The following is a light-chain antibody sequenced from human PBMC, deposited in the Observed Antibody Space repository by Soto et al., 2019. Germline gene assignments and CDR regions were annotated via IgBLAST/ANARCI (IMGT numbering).Light chain of an antibody. CDR3: QQYNSYPWT. Sequence: DIQMTQSPSTLSASVGDRVTITCRASQSISSWLAWYQQKPGKAPKLLLYDASSLESGVPSRCSGSGSGAEFTRTISSLQPDDFATYYCQQYNSYPWTCGQGTKVEIK. J-gene: IGKJ1*01. CDR1: QSISSW. CDR2: DAS. V-gene: IGKV1-5*01.